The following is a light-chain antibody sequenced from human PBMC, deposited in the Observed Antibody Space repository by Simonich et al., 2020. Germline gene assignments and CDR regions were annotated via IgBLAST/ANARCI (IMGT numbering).Light chain of an antibody. CDR1: QGISSA. CDR2: DAS. CDR3: QQFNSYSLIT. V-gene: IGKV1-13*02. J-gene: IGKJ5*01. Sequence: AIQLTQSPSSLSASVGDRVTITCRASQGISSALAWYQQKPGKAPTILNYDASSLESAVPSRFSGSGSGTDFTLTISSLQPEDFATYYCQQFNSYSLITFGQGTRLEIK.